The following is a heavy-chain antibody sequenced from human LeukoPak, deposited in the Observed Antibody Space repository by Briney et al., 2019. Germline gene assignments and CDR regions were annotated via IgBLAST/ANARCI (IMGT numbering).Heavy chain of an antibody. CDR1: GFIFSSLA. D-gene: IGHD4/OR15-4a*01. CDR3: EKQFLGAN. V-gene: IGHV3-23*01. J-gene: IGHJ4*02. CDR2: INAVDANT. Sequence: GGSLRLSCAASGFIFSSLAMTWVRQAPGKGLEWVSTINAVDANTYYADSVKGRFTVSRDNSRNTLYLQMNSLRAEDTAVYYCEKQFLGANWGQGTLVIVSS.